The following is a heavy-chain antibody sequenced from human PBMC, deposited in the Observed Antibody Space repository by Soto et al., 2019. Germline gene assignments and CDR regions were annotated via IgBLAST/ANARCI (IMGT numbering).Heavy chain of an antibody. V-gene: IGHV3-64D*08. CDR1: GFTFSTYT. CDR2: ISSNGGST. D-gene: IGHD3-3*01. CDR3: AKVVLRFLEWLSSAVNWFDP. Sequence: GGSLRLSCSASGFTFSTYTMHWVRQAPGKGLEYVSAISSNGGSTYHVDSVKGRFTISRDNSKNTVYLQMNSLRAEDTAVYYCAKVVLRFLEWLSSAVNWFDPWGQGTRVTVSS. J-gene: IGHJ5*02.